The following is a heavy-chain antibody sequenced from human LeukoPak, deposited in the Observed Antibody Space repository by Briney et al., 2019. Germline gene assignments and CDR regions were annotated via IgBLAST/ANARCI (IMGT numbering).Heavy chain of an antibody. Sequence: SKTLSLTCTVSGGSISSYYWSWIRQPPGKGLEWIGYIYYSGSTNYNPSLKSRVTISVDTSKNQFSLKLSPVTAADTAVYYCARDLAGTFDYWGQGTLVTVSS. CDR3: ARDLAGTFDY. V-gene: IGHV4-59*01. CDR2: IYYSGST. D-gene: IGHD2-21*01. J-gene: IGHJ4*02. CDR1: GGSISSYY.